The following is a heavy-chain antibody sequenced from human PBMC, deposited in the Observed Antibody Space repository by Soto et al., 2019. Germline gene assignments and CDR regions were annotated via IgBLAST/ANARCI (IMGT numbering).Heavy chain of an antibody. CDR2: IGVSSDA. V-gene: IGHV3-23*01. CDR1: GFTFSSYG. Sequence: EVQLLESGGGLVQPGESLRLSCAASGFTFSSYGMSWARQAPGKGLEWVSSIGVSSDAYYADSVKGRFTISRDNSRNTLYLKMNSLRAEDTALYYCAKNYFFDSWGQGTLVTVSS. CDR3: AKNYFFDS. J-gene: IGHJ4*02.